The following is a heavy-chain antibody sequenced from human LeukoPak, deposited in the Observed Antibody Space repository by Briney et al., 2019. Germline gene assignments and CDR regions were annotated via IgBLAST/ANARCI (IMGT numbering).Heavy chain of an antibody. J-gene: IGHJ4*02. CDR3: ARGTQVRRSGIDY. D-gene: IGHD1-26*01. CDR1: RDSISNYY. Sequence: SETLSLTCHVSRDSISNYYWSWIRQSPGKGLEWMGYIYYTGSTNYNPSLKSRVTMSVDTSKNQFSLKLTSVTAADTAVYYCARGTQVRRSGIDYWGQGILVTVSS. V-gene: IGHV4-59*01. CDR2: IYYTGST.